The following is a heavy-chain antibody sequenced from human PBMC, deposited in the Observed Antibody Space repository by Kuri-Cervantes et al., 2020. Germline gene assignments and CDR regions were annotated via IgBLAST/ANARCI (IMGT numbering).Heavy chain of an antibody. J-gene: IGHJ4*02. D-gene: IGHD1-7*01. CDR1: GGTFSSYA. CDR3: ARGGELELLLDY. CDR2: IIPIFGTA. V-gene: IGHV1-69*05. Sequence: SVKVSCKASGGTFSSYAISWVRQAPGQGLEWMGGIIPIFGTANYAQKLQGRVTMTTDTSTTTAYMELSRLRSDDTAVYYCARGGELELLLDYWGQGALVTVSS.